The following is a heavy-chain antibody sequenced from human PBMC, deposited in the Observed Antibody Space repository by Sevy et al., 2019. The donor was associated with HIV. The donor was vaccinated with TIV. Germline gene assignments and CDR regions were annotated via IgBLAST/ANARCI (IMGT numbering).Heavy chain of an antibody. J-gene: IGHJ4*02. CDR2: TSGYNGNT. D-gene: IGHD3-22*01. CDR3: VRDESFSLIVVDPDY. V-gene: IGHV1-18*01. CDR1: GYTFSNYG. Sequence: ASVKVSCQASGYTFSNYGVTWVRQAPGQGLEWMGWTSGYNGNTKYAQKFQDRVIMTTDTATVTAYMELRNLRSDDTAVDYCVRDESFSLIVVDPDYWGQGTLVTVSS.